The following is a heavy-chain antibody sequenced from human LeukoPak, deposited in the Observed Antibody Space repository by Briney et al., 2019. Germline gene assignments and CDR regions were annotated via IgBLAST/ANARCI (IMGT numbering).Heavy chain of an antibody. CDR2: IYPSGTT. CDR3: ARGQEVVAENYFDY. D-gene: IGHD5-12*01. Sequence: SQTLSLTCTVSGGSISSGSYYWSWIRQPAGKGLEWIGRIYPSGTTNYNPSLKNRVTISVDTSKNQFPLKLRSVTAADTAVYYCARGQEVVAENYFDYWGQGTLVTVSA. V-gene: IGHV4-61*02. J-gene: IGHJ4*02. CDR1: GGSISSGSYY.